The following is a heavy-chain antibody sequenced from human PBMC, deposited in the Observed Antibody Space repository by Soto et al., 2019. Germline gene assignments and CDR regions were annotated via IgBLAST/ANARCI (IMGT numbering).Heavy chain of an antibody. J-gene: IGHJ2*01. CDR2: INAGNGNT. Sequence: QVQLVQCGAEEKKPGASVKVSCKASGYSCTSYAMHWVRQAHGQRLEWMGWINAGNGNTKYSQKFQGRVTITRDTSARTAHMELSSLRSEDTAVYYCARAPSRWYFDLWGRGTLVTVSS. V-gene: IGHV1-3*05. CDR3: ARAPSRWYFDL. CDR1: GYSCTSYA.